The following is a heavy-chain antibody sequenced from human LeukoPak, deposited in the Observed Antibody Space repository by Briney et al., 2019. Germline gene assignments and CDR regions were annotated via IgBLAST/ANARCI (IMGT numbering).Heavy chain of an antibody. CDR3: ARHLRLEAFDI. Sequence: PSETLSLTCTVSGGSISSSSYYWGWIRQPPGKGLEWIGSIYYSGSTYYNPSLKSRVTISVDTSKNQFSLKLSSVTAADTAVYYCARHLRLEAFDIWDQGTMVTVSS. CDR1: GGSISSSSYY. D-gene: IGHD4-17*01. CDR2: IYYSGST. V-gene: IGHV4-39*01. J-gene: IGHJ3*02.